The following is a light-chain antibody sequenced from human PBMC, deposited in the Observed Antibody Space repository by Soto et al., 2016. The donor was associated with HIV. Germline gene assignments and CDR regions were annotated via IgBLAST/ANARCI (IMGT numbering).Light chain of an antibody. CDR2: DDS. J-gene: IGLJ2*01. CDR3: QVWDSSSDHVV. V-gene: IGLV3-21*03. CDR1: NIGSKS. Sequence: SYELTQPPSVSVAPGKTARITCGGYNIGSKSVYWYQQKSGQAPVLVVHDDSHRPSGTPERFSGSNSGNTATLTISRVEAGDEADYYCQVWDSSSDHVVFGGGTKLTVL.